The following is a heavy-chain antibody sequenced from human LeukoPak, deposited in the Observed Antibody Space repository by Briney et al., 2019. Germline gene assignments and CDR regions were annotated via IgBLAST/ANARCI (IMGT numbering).Heavy chain of an antibody. CDR1: GGSISSGGYY. Sequence: SETLSLTRTVSGGSISSGGYYWSWIRQHPGKGLEWIGYIYYSGSTYYNPSLKSRVTISVDTSKNQFSLKLSSVTAADTAVYYCAGYCGSTSCPYWYFDLWGRGTLVTVSS. D-gene: IGHD2-2*01. J-gene: IGHJ2*01. CDR2: IYYSGST. V-gene: IGHV4-31*03. CDR3: AGYCGSTSCPYWYFDL.